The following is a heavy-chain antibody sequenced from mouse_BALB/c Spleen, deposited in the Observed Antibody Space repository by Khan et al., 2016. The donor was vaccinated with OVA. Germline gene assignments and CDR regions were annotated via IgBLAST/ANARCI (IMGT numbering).Heavy chain of an antibody. CDR3: ARENYSGSSHDAMDY. CDR1: GYTFTSYW. CDR2: ISPGSGTP. J-gene: IGHJ4*01. V-gene: IGHV1S41*01. Sequence: DLVKPGASVKLSCKASGYTFTSYWINWIKQRPGQGLEWIGRISPGSGTPYYNEMFKGKATLTVDISSNTAYIQLSSLSSEDSAVYFCARENYSGSSHDAMDYWGQGTSVTVSS. D-gene: IGHD1-1*01.